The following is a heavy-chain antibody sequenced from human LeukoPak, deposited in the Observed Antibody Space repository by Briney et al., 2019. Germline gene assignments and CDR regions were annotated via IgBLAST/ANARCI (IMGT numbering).Heavy chain of an antibody. V-gene: IGHV3-11*06. CDR1: GFTFSDYY. CDR3: ARVYTEVAGTYYYFDY. J-gene: IGHJ4*02. Sequence: GGSLRLSCAASGFTFSDYYMSWIRQAPAKELEWVSYISSSSSYTNYADSVKDRFPISRDNAKNSLYLQMNSLRAEDTAVYYCARVYTEVAGTYYYFDYWGQGTLVTVSS. D-gene: IGHD6-19*01. CDR2: ISSSSSYT.